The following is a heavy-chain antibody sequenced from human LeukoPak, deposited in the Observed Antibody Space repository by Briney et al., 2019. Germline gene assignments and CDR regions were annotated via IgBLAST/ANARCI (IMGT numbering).Heavy chain of an antibody. V-gene: IGHV1-69*05. J-gene: IGHJ6*03. CDR1: GDTLNRYS. D-gene: IGHD1-26*01. Sequence: SVKVSFKGSGDTLNRYSINRVRPAPGKGLEGVGNILPMFGSANYAQKVQGRGTITTDHSTSTAYLELSSLSSEDTAVYYCARVGRSRGALPNPNHYMDAWGKGTTVTVSS. CDR3: ARVGRSRGALPNPNHYMDA. CDR2: ILPMFGSA.